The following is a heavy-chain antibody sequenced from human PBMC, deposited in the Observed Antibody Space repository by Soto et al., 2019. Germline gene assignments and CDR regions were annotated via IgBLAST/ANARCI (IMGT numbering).Heavy chain of an antibody. Sequence: SETLSLTCTVSGGSISSGGYYWSWIRQHPGKGLEWIGYIYYSGSTYYNPSLKSRVTISVDTSKNQFSLKLSSVTAADTAVYYCARDKGGVVVAATRAVGYYGMDVWGQGTTVTVSS. CDR3: ARDKGGVVVAATRAVGYYGMDV. CDR1: GGSISSGGYY. D-gene: IGHD2-15*01. J-gene: IGHJ6*02. CDR2: IYYSGST. V-gene: IGHV4-31*03.